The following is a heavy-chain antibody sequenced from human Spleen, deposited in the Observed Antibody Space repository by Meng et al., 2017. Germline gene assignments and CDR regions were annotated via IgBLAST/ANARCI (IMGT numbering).Heavy chain of an antibody. Sequence: LRQGGAGRLKPSETLSLTCVVSGGSFSDYYWSWIRQPPGKGLEWIGEINHSGSTNYNPSLESRATISVDTSQNNLSLKLSSVTAADSAVYYCARGPTTMAHDFDYWGQGTLVTVSS. CDR2: INHSGST. J-gene: IGHJ4*02. D-gene: IGHD4-11*01. V-gene: IGHV4-34*01. CDR1: GGSFSDYY. CDR3: ARGPTTMAHDFDY.